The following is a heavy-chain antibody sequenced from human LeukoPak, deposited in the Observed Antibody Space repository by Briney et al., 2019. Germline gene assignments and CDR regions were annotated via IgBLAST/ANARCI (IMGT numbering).Heavy chain of an antibody. CDR2: ISPSTGAT. CDR3: ARDRVGSGWPRPYYFEF. J-gene: IGHJ4*02. V-gene: IGHV1-2*02. CDR1: GYTFTGYY. Sequence: ASVKVSCKPSGYTFTGYYMHWVRQAPGQGLEWMGWISPSTGATMYAQKFQGRVTLTRDTSIDTGYMELSSLRSDDTAVYYCARDRVGSGWPRPYYFEFWGQGSLVSVSS. D-gene: IGHD6-19*01.